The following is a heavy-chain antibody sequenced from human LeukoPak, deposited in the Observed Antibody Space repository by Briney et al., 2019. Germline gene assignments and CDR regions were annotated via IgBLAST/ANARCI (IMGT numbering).Heavy chain of an antibody. J-gene: IGHJ4*02. CDR3: AKNRGGSYYSGSDY. D-gene: IGHD1-26*01. CDR2: VRGSDAGT. V-gene: IGHV3-23*01. Sequence: GGSLRLSCAASGFTFSSYAMNWVRQAPGKGLEWVSAVRGSDAGTSYADSVKGRFTISRDNSKNTLYLQVNSLRAEDTAVYYCAKNRGGSYYSGSDYWGQGTLVTVFS. CDR1: GFTFSSYA.